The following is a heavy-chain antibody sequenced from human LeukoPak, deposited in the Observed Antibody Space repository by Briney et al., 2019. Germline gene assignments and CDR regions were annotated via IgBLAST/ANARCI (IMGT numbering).Heavy chain of an antibody. J-gene: IGHJ5*02. V-gene: IGHV3-23*01. CDR3: ARVQPDNNDEYNWFDP. CDR2: ISGTSGTA. CDR1: GFTFNSYA. Sequence: RSLRLSCAASGFTFNSYAMTWVRQGAGRGLEWVSTISGTSGTASYADSVEGRFSISRDDSKNTVYLQMTSLRVEDTAVYFCARVQPDNNDEYNWFDPWGQGTQVTVSS. D-gene: IGHD1-1*01.